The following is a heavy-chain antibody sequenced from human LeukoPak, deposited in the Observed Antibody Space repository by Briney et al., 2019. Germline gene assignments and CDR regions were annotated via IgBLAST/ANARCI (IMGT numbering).Heavy chain of an antibody. D-gene: IGHD2-21*02. CDR2: IIPILGIA. Sequence: SVKVSCKASGGTFSSYAISWVRQAPGQGLEWMGRIIPILGIANYAQKFQGRVTITADKSTSTAYMELSSLRSEDTAVYYCAIPGCGGDCFHLNAFDIWGQGTMVTVSS. J-gene: IGHJ3*02. CDR3: AIPGCGGDCFHLNAFDI. V-gene: IGHV1-69*04. CDR1: GGTFSSYA.